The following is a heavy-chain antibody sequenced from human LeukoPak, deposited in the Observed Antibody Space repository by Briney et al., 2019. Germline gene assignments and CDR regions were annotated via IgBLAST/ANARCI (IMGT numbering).Heavy chain of an antibody. J-gene: IGHJ4*02. V-gene: IGHV1-69*05. CDR1: GGTFSSYA. D-gene: IGHD6-6*01. Sequence: SVKVSCKASGGTFSSYAISWVRQAPGQGLEWMGRIIPIFGTANYAQKFQGRVTITTDESTSTAYMELSSLRSEDTAVYYCARNFGAARLLILGYWGQETLVTVSS. CDR2: IIPIFGTA. CDR3: ARNFGAARLLILGY.